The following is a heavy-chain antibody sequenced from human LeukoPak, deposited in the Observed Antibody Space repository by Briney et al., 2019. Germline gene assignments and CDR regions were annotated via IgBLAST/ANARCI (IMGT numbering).Heavy chain of an antibody. CDR1: GYTFTSYG. CDR3: ARGTNYYDSSGYYYCDY. J-gene: IGHJ4*02. V-gene: IGHV1-18*01. Sequence: ASVKVSFKASGYTFTSYGISWVRQAPGQGLEWMGWISAYNGNTNYAQKLQGRVTMTTDTSTSTAYMELRSLRSDDTAVYYCARGTNYYDSSGYYYCDYWGQGTLVTVSS. D-gene: IGHD3-22*01. CDR2: ISAYNGNT.